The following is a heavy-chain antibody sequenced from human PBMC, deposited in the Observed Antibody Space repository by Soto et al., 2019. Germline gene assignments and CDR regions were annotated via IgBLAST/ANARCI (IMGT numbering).Heavy chain of an antibody. CDR2: IIPIFGTA. CDR3: ARPHGSGRDYYYDGMDV. CDR1: GGTFSSYA. J-gene: IGHJ6*02. Sequence: QVQLVQSGAEVKKPGSSVKVSCKASGGTFSSYAISWVRQAPGQLLEWMGGIIPIFGTAIYAQKFQGRVTITADESTSTAYMELSSMRSEDTAVYYCARPHGSGRDYYYDGMDVWGQGTTVTVSS. D-gene: IGHD3-10*01. V-gene: IGHV1-69*01.